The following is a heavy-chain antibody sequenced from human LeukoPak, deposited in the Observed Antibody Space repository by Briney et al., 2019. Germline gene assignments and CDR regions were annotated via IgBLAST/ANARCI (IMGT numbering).Heavy chain of an antibody. CDR3: ARHDSSGYTSFYY. CDR1: GVSISNSY. V-gene: IGHV4-59*01. CDR2: AYYTGST. J-gene: IGHJ4*02. Sequence: SETLSLTCTVSGVSISNSYWSWIRQPPGKRLEWIGYAYYTGSTNYNPSLKSRVTISVDTSENQFSLKLSSVTAADTAVYYCARHDSSGYTSFYYWGQGTLVTVSS. D-gene: IGHD3-22*01.